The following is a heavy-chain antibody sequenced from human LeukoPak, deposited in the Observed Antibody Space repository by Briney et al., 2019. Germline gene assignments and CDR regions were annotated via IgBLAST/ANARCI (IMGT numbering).Heavy chain of an antibody. V-gene: IGHV4-39*07. CDR2: IYHSGST. CDR3: ARYDVWGSYRAFDY. J-gene: IGHJ4*02. D-gene: IGHD3-16*02. CDR1: GGSISSSPYY. Sequence: SETLSLTCTVSGGSISSSPYYWGWIRQPPGKGLEWIGTIYHSGSTYYNPSLKSRVTISVDTSKNQFSLKLSSVTAADTAVYYCARYDVWGSYRAFDYWGQGTLVTVSS.